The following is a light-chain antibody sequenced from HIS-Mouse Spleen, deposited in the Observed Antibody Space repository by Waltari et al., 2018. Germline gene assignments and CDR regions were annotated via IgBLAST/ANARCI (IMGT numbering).Light chain of an antibody. CDR3: NSRDSSGNHLV. CDR1: SLRSNY. CDR2: GKN. J-gene: IGLJ3*02. Sequence: SSELTQDPAVSVALGQTVRITCQGDSLRSNYASWYQQNRGQAPVLVIYGKNNRPSGIPDRFSGSSSGNTASLTITGAQAEDEADYYCNSRDSSGNHLVFGGGTKLTVL. V-gene: IGLV3-19*01.